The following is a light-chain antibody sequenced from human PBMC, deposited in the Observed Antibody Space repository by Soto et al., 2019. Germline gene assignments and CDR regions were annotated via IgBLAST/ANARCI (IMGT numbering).Light chain of an antibody. CDR2: DAS. J-gene: IGKJ1*01. CDR1: QSVSSY. Sequence: LSPGERATLSCRASQSVSSYLAWYQQKPGQAPRLLIYDASNRATGIPARFSGSGSGTDFTLTISSLEPEDFAVYYCQQRSNWTFGQGTKVDIK. CDR3: QQRSNWT. V-gene: IGKV3-11*01.